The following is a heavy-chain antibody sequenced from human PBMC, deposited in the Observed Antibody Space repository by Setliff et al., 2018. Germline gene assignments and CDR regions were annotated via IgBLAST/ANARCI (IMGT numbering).Heavy chain of an antibody. V-gene: IGHV4-59*01. CDR2: IYYSGST. CDR3: ARGNNWEPDAFDV. J-gene: IGHJ3*01. CDR1: GGSISSYY. Sequence: LSETLSLTCTVSGGSISSYYWSWIRQPPGKGLEWIAYIYYSGSTNYNPSLKSRVTISVDTSKNQFSLKLSSVTAADTAVYYCARGNNWEPDAFDVWGQGTMVTVSS. D-gene: IGHD1-20*01.